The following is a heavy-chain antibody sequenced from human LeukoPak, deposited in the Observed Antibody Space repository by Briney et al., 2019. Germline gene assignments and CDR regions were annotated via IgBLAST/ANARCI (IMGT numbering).Heavy chain of an antibody. CDR3: AKEIHIPTTLGGFDI. D-gene: IGHD4-23*01. Sequence: PGGSLRLSCVASGFTFSAFGMHWVRQAPGKGLEWVARISHDGSSEKFADSVKGRFTLSRDNSQKTLYLQMNSLGIEDTAVYYCAKEIHIPTTLGGFDIWGQGTMVTVSS. CDR2: ISHDGSSE. CDR1: GFTFSAFG. V-gene: IGHV3-30*18. J-gene: IGHJ3*02.